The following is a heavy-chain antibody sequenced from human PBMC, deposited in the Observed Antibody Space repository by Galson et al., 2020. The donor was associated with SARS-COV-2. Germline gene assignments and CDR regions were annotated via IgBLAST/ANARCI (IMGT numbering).Heavy chain of an antibody. J-gene: IGHJ6*02. V-gene: IGHV4-38-2*02. CDR1: GYSISNFYY. Sequence: SETLSLTCTVSGYSISNFYYWGWIRQPPGKGLEWIGSMYLSGTTYYNPSLKRRVTILVDTSKNHFSLNLTSVTAADTAVYYCASSVHGGNWGGLDVWGQGTTVTVSS. CDR3: ASSVHGGNWGGLDV. CDR2: MYLSGTT. D-gene: IGHD7-27*01.